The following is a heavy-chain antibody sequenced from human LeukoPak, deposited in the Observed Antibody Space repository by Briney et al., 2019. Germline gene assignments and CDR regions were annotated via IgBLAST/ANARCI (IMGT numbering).Heavy chain of an antibody. CDR3: ARVAYDSSGSYDY. V-gene: IGHV1-2*02. Sequence: ASVKVSCKASGYTFTGYYMHWVRQAPGQGLEWMGWINPNSGGTNYAQKFQGRVTMTRDTSISTAYMELSRLRSDDTAVYYCARVAYDSSGSYDYWGQGTLVTVFS. J-gene: IGHJ4*02. CDR1: GYTFTGYY. CDR2: INPNSGGT. D-gene: IGHD3-22*01.